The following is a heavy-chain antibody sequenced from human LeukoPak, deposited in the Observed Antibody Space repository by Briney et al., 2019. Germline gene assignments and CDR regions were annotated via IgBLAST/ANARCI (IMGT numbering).Heavy chain of an antibody. Sequence: PGGSLRLSCAASGFIFSSYSMNWVRQAPGKGLEWISYMTSYSSTIYYADSVKGRFTTSRDNAKNSVFLQMSSLRPEDTAVYYCAKGEYHQDGIGENRFDNWGQGALVTVSS. V-gene: IGHV3-48*01. CDR3: AKGEYHQDGIGENRFDN. D-gene: IGHD5-24*01. CDR1: GFIFSSYS. CDR2: MTSYSSTI. J-gene: IGHJ4*02.